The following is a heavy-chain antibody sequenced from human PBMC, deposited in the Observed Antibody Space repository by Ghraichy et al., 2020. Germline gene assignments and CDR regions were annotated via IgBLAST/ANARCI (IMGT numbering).Heavy chain of an antibody. CDR1: GFTLSDYW. CDR3: ARASGWVIDY. D-gene: IGHD2-21*01. CDR2: IKQDGSEK. V-gene: IGHV3-7*04. Sequence: GRSLRLSCAASGFTLSDYWMNWVRQAPGKGPEWVAIIKQDGSEKHYVDSVKGRFTISRDNAKNSLHLQMNSLRVDDTAVYYCARASGWVIDYWGQGNLVTVSS. J-gene: IGHJ4*02.